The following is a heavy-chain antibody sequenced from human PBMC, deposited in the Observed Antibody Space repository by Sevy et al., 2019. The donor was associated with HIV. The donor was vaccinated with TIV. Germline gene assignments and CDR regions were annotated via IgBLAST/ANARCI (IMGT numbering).Heavy chain of an antibody. V-gene: IGHV3-48*02. CDR3: ARRDGIAAAGPAYYYYYGMDV. Sequence: GGSLRLSCAASGFTFSSYSMNWVRQAPGKGLEWVSYISSSSSTIYYADSVKGRFTISRDNAKNSRYLQMNSLRDEDTAVYYCARRDGIAAAGPAYYYYYGMDVWGQGTTVTVSS. CDR2: ISSSSSTI. D-gene: IGHD6-13*01. CDR1: GFTFSSYS. J-gene: IGHJ6*02.